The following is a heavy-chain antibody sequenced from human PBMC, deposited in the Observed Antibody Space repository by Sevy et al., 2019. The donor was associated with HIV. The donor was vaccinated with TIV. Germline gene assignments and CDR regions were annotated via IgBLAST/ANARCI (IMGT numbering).Heavy chain of an antibody. CDR3: ARSAGSGYYTKMGYFDY. J-gene: IGHJ4*02. CDR2: IYYSGTT. Sequence: LPETLSLTCTVSGGSVSSAYYYWSWIRQPPGKGLEWIAYIYYSGTTNYSPSLKSRVTLLVDTSKNQFSLKLNSVTAADTAVYYCARSAGSGYYTKMGYFDYWGQGILVTVSS. D-gene: IGHD3-22*01. V-gene: IGHV4-61*01. CDR1: GGSVSSAYYY.